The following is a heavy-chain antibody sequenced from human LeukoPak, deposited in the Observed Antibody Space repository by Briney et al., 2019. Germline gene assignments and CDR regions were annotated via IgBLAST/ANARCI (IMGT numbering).Heavy chain of an antibody. D-gene: IGHD3-9*01. Sequence: GGSLRLSCAASGFTFSSYAMSWVRQAPGKGLEWVSAISGSGGSTYYADSVKGRFTISRDNSKNTLYLQMNGLRAEDTAVYYCAKGHRFDWLSRLDYWGQGTLVTVSS. CDR2: ISGSGGST. J-gene: IGHJ4*02. V-gene: IGHV3-23*01. CDR1: GFTFSSYA. CDR3: AKGHRFDWLSRLDY.